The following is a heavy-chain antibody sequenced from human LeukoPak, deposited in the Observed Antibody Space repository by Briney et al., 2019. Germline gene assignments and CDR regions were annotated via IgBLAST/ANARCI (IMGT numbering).Heavy chain of an antibody. J-gene: IGHJ4*02. Sequence: SETLSLTCAVYGGSFSGYYWSWIRQPPGKGLEWIGEINHSGSTNYNPSLKSRVTISVDTSKNQFSLKLSSVTAADTAVYYCAIYGSGSYYNDLEITSDYWGQGTLVTVSS. V-gene: IGHV4-34*01. CDR1: GGSFSGYY. CDR2: INHSGST. D-gene: IGHD3-10*01. CDR3: AIYGSGSYYNDLEITSDY.